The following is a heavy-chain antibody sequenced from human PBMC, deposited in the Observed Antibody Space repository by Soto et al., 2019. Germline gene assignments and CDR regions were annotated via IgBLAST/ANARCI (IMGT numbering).Heavy chain of an antibody. D-gene: IGHD2-2*01. CDR2: INPSGGST. CDR1: GYTFTSYY. J-gene: IGHJ4*02. V-gene: IGHV1-46*01. CDR3: ARRRVCISTSCSLDY. Sequence: QVQLVQSGAEVKKPGASVKVSCKASGYTFTSYYIHWVRQAPGQGLEWMGIINPSGGSTTYAQKFQGRVTMTRGTSTSTVYKELGSMRSEDTAVYYCARRRVCISTSCSLDYWAQGTLVTDSS.